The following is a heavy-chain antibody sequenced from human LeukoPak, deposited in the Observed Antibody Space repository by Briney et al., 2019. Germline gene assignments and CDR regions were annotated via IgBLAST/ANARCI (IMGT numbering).Heavy chain of an antibody. CDR2: IFYSGST. V-gene: IGHV4-59*01. CDR3: ARDRSYYDFWSGYPPRYYYYYMDV. CDR1: GGSISGYY. D-gene: IGHD3-3*01. J-gene: IGHJ6*03. Sequence: PSETLSLTCTVSGGSISGYYWSWIRQPPGKGLEWIGYIFYSGSTTYNPSLKSRVTISQDTSKNQFSLKLSSVTAADTAVYYCARDRSYYDFWSGYPPRYYYYYMDVWGKGTTVTVSS.